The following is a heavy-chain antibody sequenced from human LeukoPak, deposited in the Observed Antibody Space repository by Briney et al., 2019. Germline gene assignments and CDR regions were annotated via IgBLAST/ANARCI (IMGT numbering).Heavy chain of an antibody. CDR1: GGSISSHYY. Sequence: SETLSLTCTVSGGSISSHYYWIWIRQPPGKGLEWIGSIYYSGSTYYNPSLKSRVTISVDTSKNQFSLKLSSLTAAETAVYYCARRSGGGYVDLFDYWGQGTLVTVSS. CDR3: ARRSGGGYVDLFDY. V-gene: IGHV4-39*01. D-gene: IGHD5-12*01. CDR2: IYYSGST. J-gene: IGHJ4*02.